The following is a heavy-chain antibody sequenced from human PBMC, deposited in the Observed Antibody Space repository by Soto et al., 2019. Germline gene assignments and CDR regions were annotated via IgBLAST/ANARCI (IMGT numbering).Heavy chain of an antibody. CDR1: GFTFSSYA. CDR2: ISYDGSNK. CDR3: ARVLAAAGDYYYYGMDV. Sequence: GGSLRLSCAASGFTFSSYAMHWVRQDPGKGLEWVAVISYDGSNKYYADSVKGRFTISRDNSKNTLYLQMNSLRAEDTAVYYCARVLAAAGDYYYYGMDVWGQGTTVTVSS. J-gene: IGHJ6*02. D-gene: IGHD6-13*01. V-gene: IGHV3-30-3*01.